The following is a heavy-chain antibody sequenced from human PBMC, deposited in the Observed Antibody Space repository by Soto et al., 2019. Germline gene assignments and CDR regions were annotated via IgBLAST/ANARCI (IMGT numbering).Heavy chain of an antibody. CDR1: GFSFSMYS. V-gene: IGHV3-48*01. CDR2: ISSNSATI. Sequence: QTGGSLRLSCAASGFSFSMYSMNWVRQAPGKGLEWVSYISSNSATIYDTDSGRGRFTISRDNAKNSLYLQMNSLRAEDTAVYYCARDSQTTVTAIDYWGQGTLVTVSS. CDR3: ARDSQTTVTAIDY. D-gene: IGHD4-17*01. J-gene: IGHJ4*02.